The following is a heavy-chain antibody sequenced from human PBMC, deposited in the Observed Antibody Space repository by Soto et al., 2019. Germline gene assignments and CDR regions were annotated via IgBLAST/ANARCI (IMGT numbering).Heavy chain of an antibody. CDR2: IHYSGST. CDR1: GGSISSGGYY. J-gene: IGHJ2*01. V-gene: IGHV4-31*03. CDR3: ARGVYYGSGRRDWYFDL. D-gene: IGHD3-10*01. Sequence: QVQLQESGPGLVKPSQTLSLTCTVSGGSISSGGYYWSWIRQHPGKGLEWIGYIHYSGSTYYNPSLKSRVTISVDTSKNQFSLKLSSVTAADTAVYYCARGVYYGSGRRDWYFDLWGRGTLVTVSS.